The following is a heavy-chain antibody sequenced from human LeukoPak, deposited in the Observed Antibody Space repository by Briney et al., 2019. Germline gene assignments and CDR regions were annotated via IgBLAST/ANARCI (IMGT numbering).Heavy chain of an antibody. CDR2: ISGSGGST. CDR1: GFILSDFT. Sequence: GGSLRLSCAASGFILSDFTMNWVRQAPGKGLEWVSAISGSGGSTYYADSVKGRFTISRDNSKNTLYLQMNSLRAEDTAVYYCAKGRIRGGGPGLFDYWGQGTLVTVSS. D-gene: IGHD2-15*01. J-gene: IGHJ4*02. CDR3: AKGRIRGGGPGLFDY. V-gene: IGHV3-23*01.